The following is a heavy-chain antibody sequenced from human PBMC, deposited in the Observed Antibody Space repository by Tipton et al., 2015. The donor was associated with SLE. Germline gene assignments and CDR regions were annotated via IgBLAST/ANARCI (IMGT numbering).Heavy chain of an antibody. Sequence: TLSLTCDVYSGSFSGYFGSWVRQPPGKGLEWIGEINHAGARNYNPSLESRVSISVDRSKNQLSLRLNSVTVADTAVYYCARAGQYRGYSDLWGPGTLVTVSS. V-gene: IGHV4-34*01. CDR3: ARAGQYRGYSDL. J-gene: IGHJ2*01. CDR1: SGSFSGYF. D-gene: IGHD1-14*01. CDR2: INHAGAR.